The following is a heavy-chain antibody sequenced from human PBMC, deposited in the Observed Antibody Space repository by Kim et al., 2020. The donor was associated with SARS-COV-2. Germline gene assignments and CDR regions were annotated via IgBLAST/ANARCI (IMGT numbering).Heavy chain of an antibody. J-gene: IGHJ6*02. CDR2: ISGNSDYI. V-gene: IGHV3-21*06. CDR3: ARVGWGLYVMDV. CDR1: EFMFSPYS. D-gene: IGHD1-26*01. Sequence: GGSLRLSCAASEFMFSPYSMNWVRQAPGKGLEWVSSISGNSDYIFYADSVKGRFTMSRDNAKNSLSLQMSSLRVEDTAIYYCARVGWGLYVMDVWGQGTT.